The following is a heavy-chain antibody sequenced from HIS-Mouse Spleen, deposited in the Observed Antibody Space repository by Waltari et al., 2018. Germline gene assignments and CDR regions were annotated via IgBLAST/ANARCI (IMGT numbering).Heavy chain of an antibody. CDR3: ARLVTTSLFDY. CDR2: IYHSGST. D-gene: IGHD2-21*02. Sequence: QVQLQESGPGLVKPSETLSLTCTVSGYSISSGYYWGWIRQPPGKGLEWIGSIYHSGSTYYNPSLKSRVTISVDTSKNQFSLKLSSVTAADTAVYYCARLVTTSLFDYWGQGTLVTVSS. CDR1: GYSISSGYY. J-gene: IGHJ4*02. V-gene: IGHV4-38-2*02.